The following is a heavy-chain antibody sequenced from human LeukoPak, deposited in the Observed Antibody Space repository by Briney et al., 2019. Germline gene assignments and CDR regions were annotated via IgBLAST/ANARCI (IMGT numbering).Heavy chain of an antibody. CDR2: ISSSSSYI. D-gene: IGHD5-18*01. Sequence: KPGGSLRLSCAASGFTFSSYAMSWVRQAPGKGLEWVSSISSSSSYIYYADSVKGRFTISRDNAKNSLYLQMNSLRAEDTAVYYCARSSVDTAMVPADYWGQGTLVTVSS. CDR1: GFTFSSYA. V-gene: IGHV3-21*01. J-gene: IGHJ4*02. CDR3: ARSSVDTAMVPADY.